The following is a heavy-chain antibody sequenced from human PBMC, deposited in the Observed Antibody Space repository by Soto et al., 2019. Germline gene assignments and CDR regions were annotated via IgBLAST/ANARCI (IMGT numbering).Heavy chain of an antibody. CDR2: IYNSGTT. CDR1: GGSITRGFYY. Sequence: SETLSLTCTFSGGSITRGFYYWSWIRQHPGKGLEWIGYIYNSGTTYYNPSLKSRVTISVDTSKNQFSLKLTSVTAADTAVYYCARDPAPWGQGTLVTSPQ. V-gene: IGHV4-31*03. J-gene: IGHJ5*02. CDR3: ARDPAP.